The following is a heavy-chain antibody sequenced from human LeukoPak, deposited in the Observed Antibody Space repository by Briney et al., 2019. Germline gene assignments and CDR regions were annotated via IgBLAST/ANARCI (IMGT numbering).Heavy chain of an antibody. J-gene: IGHJ5*02. CDR2: IYYSGST. D-gene: IGHD6-6*01. CDR1: GGSISSSSYY. CDR3: ARHGGIAARSNWFDP. Sequence: SETLSLTCTVSGGSISSSSYYWGWIRQPPGKGLEWIGSIYYSGSTYYNPSLKSRVTISVDTSKNQFSLKLSSVTAADTAVYYCARHGGIAARSNWFDPWGQGTLVTVFS. V-gene: IGHV4-39*01.